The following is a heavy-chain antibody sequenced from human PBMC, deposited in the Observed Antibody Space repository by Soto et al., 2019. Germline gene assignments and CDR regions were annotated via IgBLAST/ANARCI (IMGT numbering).Heavy chain of an antibody. J-gene: IGHJ4*02. CDR2: IYYSGRT. CDR3: ARVGGDDFGDSGGFDF. Sequence: SETLSLTCTVSGGSIRDYFWTWIRQPPGKGLEWIGYIYYSGRTKYNPSLKSRVSISVDTSKNRFPLQLRSVTAADTAVYYCARVGGDDFGDSGGFDFWGQGTLVTVSS. D-gene: IGHD4-17*01. V-gene: IGHV4-59*01. CDR1: GGSIRDYF.